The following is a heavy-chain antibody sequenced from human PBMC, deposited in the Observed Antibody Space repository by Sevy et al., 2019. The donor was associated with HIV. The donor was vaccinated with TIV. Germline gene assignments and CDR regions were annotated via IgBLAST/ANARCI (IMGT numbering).Heavy chain of an antibody. CDR2: IKQDGSEK. CDR3: ASHYVWGSYRYTYYFDY. J-gene: IGHJ4*02. V-gene: IGHV3-7*03. CDR1: GFTFSSYW. Sequence: GGSLRLSCAASGFTFSSYWMSWVRQAPGKGLEWVANIKQDGSEKYYVDSVKGRFTISRDNAKNSLYLQMNSLSAEDTAVYYCASHYVWGSYRYTYYFDYWGQGTLVTVSS. D-gene: IGHD3-16*02.